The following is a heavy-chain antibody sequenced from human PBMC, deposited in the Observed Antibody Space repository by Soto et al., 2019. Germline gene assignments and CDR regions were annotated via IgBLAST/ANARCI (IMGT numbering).Heavy chain of an antibody. CDR3: ARAPGVRVDY. CDR1: GGSISSGGYY. J-gene: IGHJ4*02. CDR2: IHYSGSS. D-gene: IGHD3-10*01. Sequence: QVQLQESGPGLVKPSQTLSLICTVSGGSISSGGYYWSWIRQHPGKGLEWIGHIHYSGSSYYNPSLKSRVTISVDTSKNQFSLKLSSVTAADTAVYYCARAPGVRVDYWGQGTLVTVSS. V-gene: IGHV4-31*03.